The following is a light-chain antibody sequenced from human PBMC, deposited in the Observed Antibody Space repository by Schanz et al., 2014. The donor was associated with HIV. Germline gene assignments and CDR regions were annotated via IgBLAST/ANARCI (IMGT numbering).Light chain of an antibody. J-gene: IGKJ2*01. CDR2: NAS. CDR1: QSLSSN. V-gene: IGKV3D-15*01. CDR3: QQYDTYPYT. Sequence: EIVLTQSPGTLSVSPGERVTLSCRASQSLSSNLAWYQQKPGQAPSLLIYNASTRASGIPARFSGGGSGTEFTLTISSLQAEDFATYYCQQYDTYPYTFGQGTTLDLK.